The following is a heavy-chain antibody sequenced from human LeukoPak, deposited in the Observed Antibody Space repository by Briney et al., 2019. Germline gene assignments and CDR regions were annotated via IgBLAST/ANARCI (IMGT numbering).Heavy chain of an antibody. CDR1: GYTFTSYD. D-gene: IGHD5-18*01. CDR2: INPNSGNT. CDR3: ARDLYSYGFLYGY. J-gene: IGHJ4*02. V-gene: IGHV1-8*01. Sequence: ASVKVSCKASGYTFTSYDVTWVRLAPGQGLEWMGWINPNSGNTGYARRFQGRVSMTRNISISTVYMELSSLRSEDTAVYYCARDLYSYGFLYGYWGQGTLVTVSS.